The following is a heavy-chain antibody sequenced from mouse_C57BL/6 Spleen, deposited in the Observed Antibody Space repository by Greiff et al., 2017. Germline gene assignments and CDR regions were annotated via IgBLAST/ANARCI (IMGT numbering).Heavy chain of an antibody. CDR3: ARGTTVVGLYWYFDV. Sequence: VQLQQSGPELVKPGASVKISCKASGYTFTDYYMNWVKQSHGKSLEWIGDINPNNGGTSYNQKFKGKATLTVDKSSSTAYMELRSLTSEDSAVYYCARGTTVVGLYWYFDVWGTGTTVTVSS. J-gene: IGHJ1*03. CDR2: INPNNGGT. D-gene: IGHD1-1*01. CDR1: GYTFTDYY. V-gene: IGHV1-26*01.